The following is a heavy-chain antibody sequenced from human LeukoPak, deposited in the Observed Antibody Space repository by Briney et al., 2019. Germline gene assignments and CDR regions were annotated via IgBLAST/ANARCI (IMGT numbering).Heavy chain of an antibody. J-gene: IGHJ4*02. D-gene: IGHD2-15*01. CDR1: GYSFTNYW. CDR2: IYPGDSDT. Sequence: GESLKISCEASGYSFTNYWIGWVRQMPGKGLEWMGIIYPGDSDTRYSPSSQGQVTISADKSISTAYLQWSSLKASDTAMYYCARIGRYCSGGSCYGRLDYWGQGTLVTVSS. V-gene: IGHV5-51*01. CDR3: ARIGRYCSGGSCYGRLDY.